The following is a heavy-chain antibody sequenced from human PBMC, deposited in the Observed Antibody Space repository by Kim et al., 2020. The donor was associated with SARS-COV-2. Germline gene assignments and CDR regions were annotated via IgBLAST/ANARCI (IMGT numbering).Heavy chain of an antibody. J-gene: IGHJ3*02. CDR2: IYYSGST. Sequence: SETLSLTCTVSGGSISSSSYYWGWIRQPPGKGLEWIGSIYYSGSTYYNPSLKSRVTISVDTSKNQFSLKLSSVTAADTAVYYCARPACSGGSCTEGAFDIWGQGTMVTVSS. V-gene: IGHV4-39*01. D-gene: IGHD2-15*01. CDR1: GGSISSSSYY. CDR3: ARPACSGGSCTEGAFDI.